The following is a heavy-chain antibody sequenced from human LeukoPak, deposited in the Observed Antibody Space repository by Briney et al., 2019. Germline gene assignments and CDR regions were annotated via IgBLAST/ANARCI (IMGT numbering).Heavy chain of an antibody. D-gene: IGHD1-26*01. CDR2: INHSGTT. J-gene: IGHJ6*02. CDR1: GGSFSDYY. CDR3: ARRQYTGNYYYDYGMDV. Sequence: SETLSLTCAVYGGSFSDYYWSWIRQPPGKGLEWIGEINHSGTTNYSPSLKRRVTLSLDTSKNQVSLRLSSVTAADTAVYYCARRQYTGNYYYDYGMDVWGQGTTVTVSS. V-gene: IGHV4-34*01.